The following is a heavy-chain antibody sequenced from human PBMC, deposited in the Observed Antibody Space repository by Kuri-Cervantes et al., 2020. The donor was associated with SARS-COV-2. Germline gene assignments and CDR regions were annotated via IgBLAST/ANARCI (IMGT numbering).Heavy chain of an antibody. J-gene: IGHJ4*02. Sequence: SETLSLTCTVSGGSISSSSYYWGWIRQPPGKGLEWIGSIYYSGSTYHNPSLKSRVTISVDTSKNQFSLKLSSVTAADTAVYYCARQLGHLDYWGQGTLVTVSS. CDR3: ARQLGHLDY. V-gene: IGHV4-39*01. CDR2: IYYSGST. CDR1: GGSISSSSYY.